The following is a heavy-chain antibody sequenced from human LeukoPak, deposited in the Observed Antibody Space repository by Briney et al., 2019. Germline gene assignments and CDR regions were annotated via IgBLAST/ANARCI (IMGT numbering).Heavy chain of an antibody. V-gene: IGHV1-8*01. CDR2: MNPNSGNT. CDR3: ARVLSGSGWYSS. Sequence: ASVKVSCKASGYTFTSYDINWVRQATGQGLEWMGWMNPNSGNTGYAQKFQGRVTMTRNTSISTAYMELSSLRSEDTAVYYCARVLSGSGWYSSWGQGTLVTVSS. D-gene: IGHD6-13*01. CDR1: GYTFTSYD. J-gene: IGHJ4*02.